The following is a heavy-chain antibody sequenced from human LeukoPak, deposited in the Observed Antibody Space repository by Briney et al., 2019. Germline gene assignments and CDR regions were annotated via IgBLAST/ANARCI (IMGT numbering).Heavy chain of an antibody. D-gene: IGHD2-2*01. V-gene: IGHV3-64D*06. Sequence: GGSLRLSCSASGFTFSIYAMHWVRQAPRKGLEYVSAISSIGGSTYYADSVKGRFTISRDSSKNTLYLQMSGLRVEDTAIYYCVKDRAGHLVGIFDYWGQGTLVTVSS. CDR1: GFTFSIYA. J-gene: IGHJ4*02. CDR3: VKDRAGHLVGIFDY. CDR2: ISSIGGST.